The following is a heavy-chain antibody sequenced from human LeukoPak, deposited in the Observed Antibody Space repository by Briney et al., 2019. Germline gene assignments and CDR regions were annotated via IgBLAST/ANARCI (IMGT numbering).Heavy chain of an antibody. CDR2: ISGSGGST. CDR1: GFTFSSYG. V-gene: IGHV3-23*01. Sequence: GSLRLSCAASGFTFSSYGMSWVRQAPGKGLEWVSAISGSGGSTYYADSVKGRFTISRDNSKNTLYLQVNSLRAEDTAVYYCAKYDYDSSGYSDYWGQGTLVTVSS. CDR3: AKYDYDSSGYSDY. J-gene: IGHJ4*02. D-gene: IGHD3-22*01.